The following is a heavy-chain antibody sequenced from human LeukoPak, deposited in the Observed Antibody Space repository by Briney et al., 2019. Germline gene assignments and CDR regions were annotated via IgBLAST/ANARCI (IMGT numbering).Heavy chain of an antibody. CDR3: AKDIVVVPAAHPGAFDI. CDR2: ISSNGYYV. J-gene: IGHJ3*02. Sequence: GGSLRLSCAPSGFTFSRYTMNWVRQAPGKGLEWVSSISSNGYYVYQADSVKGRFTISRDNAKTSLYLQMNSLRAEDTAVYYCAKDIVVVPAAHPGAFDIWGQGTMVTVSS. CDR1: GFTFSRYT. V-gene: IGHV3-21*04. D-gene: IGHD2-2*01.